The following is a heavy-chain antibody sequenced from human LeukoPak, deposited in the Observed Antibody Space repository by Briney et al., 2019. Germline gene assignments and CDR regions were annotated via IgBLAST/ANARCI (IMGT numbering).Heavy chain of an antibody. J-gene: IGHJ4*02. CDR1: GFTVSSNY. CDR2: IYSGGST. V-gene: IGHV3-53*01. Sequence: PGGSLRLSCAASGFTVSSNYMSWVRQAPGKGLEWVSVIYSGGSTYYADSVKGRFTISRDNSKNTLYLQMNSLRAEDTAVYYCASSVDTATWPYWGQGTLVTVSS. D-gene: IGHD5-18*01. CDR3: ASSVDTATWPY.